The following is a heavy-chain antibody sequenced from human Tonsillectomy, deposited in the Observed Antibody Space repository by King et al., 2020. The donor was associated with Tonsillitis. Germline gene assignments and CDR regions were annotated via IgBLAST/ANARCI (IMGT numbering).Heavy chain of an antibody. CDR3: ARMLGYCSGGSCPDYYGMDV. CDR2: INPSGGST. V-gene: IGHV1-46*03. D-gene: IGHD2-15*01. J-gene: IGHJ6*02. Sequence: QLVQSWAEVKKPGASVKVSCKASGYTFTSYYMHWVRQAPGQGLEWMGIINPSGGSTSYAQKFQGRVTMTRDTSTSTVYMELSSLRSEDTAVYYCARMLGYCSGGSCPDYYGMDVWGQGTTVTVSS. CDR1: GYTFTSYY.